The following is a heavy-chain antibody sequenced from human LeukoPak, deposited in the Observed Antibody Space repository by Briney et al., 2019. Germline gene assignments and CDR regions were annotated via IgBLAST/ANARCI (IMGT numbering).Heavy chain of an antibody. CDR2: IYNGGNT. Sequence: SETLSLTCTVSGVSINTYYASWIRQAPGKGLEFIGFIYNGGNTNYNPSLKSRATISVDTSNNQFSLRLTSVTAADTAMYYCAAGPWELDLWGQGTLVTVSS. J-gene: IGHJ5*02. D-gene: IGHD1-26*01. CDR1: GVSINTYY. CDR3: AAGPWELDL. V-gene: IGHV4-59*08.